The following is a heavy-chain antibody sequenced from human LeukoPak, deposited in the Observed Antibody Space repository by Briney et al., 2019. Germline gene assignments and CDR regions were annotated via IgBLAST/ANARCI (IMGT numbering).Heavy chain of an antibody. CDR1: GYTFTSYD. Sequence: ASVKVSCKASGYTFTSYDINWVRQATGQGLEWMGWMNPNSGNTGYAQKFQGRVTITRNTSISTPYMELSSLRSEDTAVYYCARGGVLRFLDYMDVWGKGTTVTVSS. V-gene: IGHV1-8*03. CDR2: MNPNSGNT. J-gene: IGHJ6*03. CDR3: ARGGVLRFLDYMDV. D-gene: IGHD3-3*01.